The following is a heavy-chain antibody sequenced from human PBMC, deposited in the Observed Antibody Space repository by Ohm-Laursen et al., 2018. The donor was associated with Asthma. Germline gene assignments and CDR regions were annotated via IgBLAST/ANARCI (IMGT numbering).Heavy chain of an antibody. CDR3: ARDSDYDYVWGSYRYSGREAPFIDY. D-gene: IGHD3-16*02. V-gene: IGHV3-33*01. J-gene: IGHJ4*02. Sequence: SLRLSCAASGFTFSSYGMHWVRQAPGKGLEWVAVIWYDGSNKYYADSVKGRFTISRDNAKNSLYLQMNSLRAEDTAVYYCARDSDYDYVWGSYRYSGREAPFIDYWGQGTLVTVSS. CDR1: GFTFSSYG. CDR2: IWYDGSNK.